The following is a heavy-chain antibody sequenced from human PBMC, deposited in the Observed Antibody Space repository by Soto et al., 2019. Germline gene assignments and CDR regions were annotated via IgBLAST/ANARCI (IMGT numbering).Heavy chain of an antibody. D-gene: IGHD3-16*01. CDR2: MNPGSGDT. CDR1: GYSFTNND. J-gene: IGHJ5*02. CDR3: ARMGTFGSLNWFDP. Sequence: ASVKVSCKASGYSFTNNDVSWVRQATGQGPEWMGWMNPGSGDTGYAQKFQGRVTMTRDISIATAYMELSSLRSDDTAIYYCARMGTFGSLNWFDPXGQGTMVTV. V-gene: IGHV1-8*01.